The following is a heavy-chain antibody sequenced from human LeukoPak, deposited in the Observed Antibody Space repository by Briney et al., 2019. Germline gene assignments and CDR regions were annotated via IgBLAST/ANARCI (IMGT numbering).Heavy chain of an antibody. D-gene: IGHD5-12*01. CDR1: GFTFSFYW. J-gene: IGHJ4*02. V-gene: IGHV3-7*01. CDR2: IKEDGSEK. Sequence: PGGSLRLSCAASGFTFSFYWMTWVRQAPGKGLEWLANIKEDGSEKNYVDSVKGRFTISRDNAKNSLYLQVNSLRAEDTAVYYCARDRGYLVFDYWGQGTLVTVSP. CDR3: ARDRGYLVFDY.